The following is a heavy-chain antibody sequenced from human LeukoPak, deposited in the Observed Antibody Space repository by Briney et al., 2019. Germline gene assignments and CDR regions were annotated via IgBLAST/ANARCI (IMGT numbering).Heavy chain of an antibody. CDR1: GFTFSSYG. CDR2: IRYDGSNK. V-gene: IGHV3-30*02. D-gene: IGHD3-22*01. Sequence: GGSLRLSCAASGFTFSSYGMHWVRQAPGKGLEWVAFIRYDGSNKYYADSVKGRFTISRDNSKNTLYLQMNSLRAEDTAVYYCARYYYDNSGYFTGYGWGQGTLVTVSS. J-gene: IGHJ4*02. CDR3: ARYYYDNSGYFTGYG.